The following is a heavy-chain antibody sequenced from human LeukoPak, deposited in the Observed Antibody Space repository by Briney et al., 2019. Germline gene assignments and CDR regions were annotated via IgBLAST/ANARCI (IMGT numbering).Heavy chain of an antibody. V-gene: IGHV1-2*02. D-gene: IGHD3-22*01. CDR2: VNPNSGGT. Sequence: GESLKISCKTSGYTFTGYCMHWVRQAPGQGLEWMGWVNPNSGGTKYAQKFQGRVTMTRDTSISTVYMELSSLRSDDTAVYYCARWDYYDTSAYSGDFDYWGQGTLVTVSS. J-gene: IGHJ4*02. CDR3: ARWDYYDTSAYSGDFDY. CDR1: GYTFTGYC.